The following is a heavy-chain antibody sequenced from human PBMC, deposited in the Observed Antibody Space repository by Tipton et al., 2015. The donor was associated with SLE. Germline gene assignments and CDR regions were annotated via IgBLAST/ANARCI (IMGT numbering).Heavy chain of an antibody. CDR3: ARDSIPYSSGYWYFDL. CDR2: INPNSGGT. D-gene: IGHD6-19*01. J-gene: IGHJ2*01. Sequence: QLVQSGPEVKKPGASVKVSCKASGYTFTGYYMHWVRQAPGQGLEWMGWINPNSGGTDYAQKFQGRVTMTRDSSISTAYMELSRLRSDDTAVYYCARDSIPYSSGYWYFDLWGRGTLVTVSS. CDR1: GYTFTGYY. V-gene: IGHV1-2*02.